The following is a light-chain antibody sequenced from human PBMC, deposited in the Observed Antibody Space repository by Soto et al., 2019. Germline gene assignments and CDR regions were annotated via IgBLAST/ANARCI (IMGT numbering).Light chain of an antibody. Sequence: ALTQPASVSGSPGQSITISCTGTSSDVGGYNFVSWYQQHPGKAPKLMIFGVTERPSGVPDRFSGSKSGNTASLTVSGLQADDEAVYYCYSYAGRNIWVFGGGTKLTVL. CDR1: SSDVGGYNF. V-gene: IGLV2-8*01. CDR2: GVT. J-gene: IGLJ3*02. CDR3: YSYAGRNIWV.